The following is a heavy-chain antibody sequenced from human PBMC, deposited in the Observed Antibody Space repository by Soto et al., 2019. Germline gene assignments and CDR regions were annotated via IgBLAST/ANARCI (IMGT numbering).Heavy chain of an antibody. V-gene: IGHV3-30*18. Sequence: GGSLRLSCAASGFTFSSYGMHWVRQAPGKGLEWVALISYDGSNKYYVDSVKGRFTISRDNSKNTLYLQMNSLRAEDTAVYYCAKDVGIAAAGGPLYYYYYGMDVWGQGTTVTVSS. CDR2: ISYDGSNK. J-gene: IGHJ6*02. D-gene: IGHD6-13*01. CDR1: GFTFSSYG. CDR3: AKDVGIAAAGGPLYYYYYGMDV.